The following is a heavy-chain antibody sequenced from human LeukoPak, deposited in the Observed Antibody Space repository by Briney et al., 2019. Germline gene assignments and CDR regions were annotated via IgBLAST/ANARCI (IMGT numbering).Heavy chain of an antibody. CDR1: GYTFTSYD. Sequence: ASVKVSCTASGYTFTSYDINWVRQATGQGIEWMGWTNPNSGSTGYAQKFQGRVTMTRNTSISTAYMELSSLRSEDTAVYYCARGGEGLYYFDYWGQGTLVTVSS. V-gene: IGHV1-8*01. CDR3: ARGGEGLYYFDY. J-gene: IGHJ4*02. D-gene: IGHD3-16*01. CDR2: TNPNSGST.